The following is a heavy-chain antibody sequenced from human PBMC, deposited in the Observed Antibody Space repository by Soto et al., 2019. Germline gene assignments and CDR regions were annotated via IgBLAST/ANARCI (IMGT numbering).Heavy chain of an antibody. Sequence: ELTLRLPCAASGFSLGSYSRTWVCPGTGKALEWVSYFTSSSSTIFYADSVKGRFTSSRSTAKNSRYLQMISLRDEEQAVYYCASDRLLEWLNAMD. V-gene: IGHV3-48*02. CDR1: GFSLGSYS. J-gene: IGHJ6*01. CDR3: ASDRLLEWLNAMD. D-gene: IGHD3-3*01. CDR2: FTSSSSTI.